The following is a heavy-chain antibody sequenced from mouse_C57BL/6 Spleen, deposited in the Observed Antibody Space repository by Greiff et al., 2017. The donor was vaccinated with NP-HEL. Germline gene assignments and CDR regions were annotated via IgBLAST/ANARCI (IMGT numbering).Heavy chain of an antibody. CDR1: GFTFSDYG. D-gene: IGHD1-1*01. CDR3: ARRHYGSSYWYFDV. Sequence: EVKLVESGGGLVKPGGSLKLSCAASGFTFSDYGMHWVRQAPEKGLEWVAYISSGSSTIYYADTVKGRFTISRDNAKNTLFLQMTSLRSEDTAMYYCARRHYGSSYWYFDVWGTGTTVTVSS. CDR2: ISSGSSTI. J-gene: IGHJ1*03. V-gene: IGHV5-17*01.